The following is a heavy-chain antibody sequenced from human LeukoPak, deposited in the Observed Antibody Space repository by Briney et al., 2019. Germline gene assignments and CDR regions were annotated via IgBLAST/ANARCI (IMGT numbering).Heavy chain of an antibody. Sequence: PSETLSLTCIVSGASISGHYWSWIRQPAGKEPEWIGRVHTSRGTNYNSSLKSRLTMLVDTSKNQFSLHLASVTAADTAVYYCAKGGESSLPFDYWGQGTLVTVSS. CDR3: AKGGESSLPFDY. CDR2: VHTSRGT. D-gene: IGHD3-10*01. V-gene: IGHV4-4*07. CDR1: GASISGHY. J-gene: IGHJ4*02.